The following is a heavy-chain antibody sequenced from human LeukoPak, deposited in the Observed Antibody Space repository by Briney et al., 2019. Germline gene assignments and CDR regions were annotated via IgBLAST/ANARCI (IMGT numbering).Heavy chain of an antibody. J-gene: IGHJ6*03. CDR1: GFILSGNW. CDR3: AKDRDGDGWDYYYYMDV. V-gene: IGHV3-7*03. Sequence: GGSLRLSCAASGFILSGNWMSWVRQAPGKGLEWVANIKQDGSERHYVDSVKGRFTISRDNAKNSLYLQMNSLRAEDAAVYYCAKDRDGDGWDYYYYMDVWGKGTTVTISS. D-gene: IGHD5-24*01. CDR2: IKQDGSER.